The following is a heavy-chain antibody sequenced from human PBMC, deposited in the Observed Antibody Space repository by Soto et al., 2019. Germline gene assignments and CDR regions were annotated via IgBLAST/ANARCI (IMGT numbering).Heavy chain of an antibody. J-gene: IGHJ6*02. CDR2: IRGYKDDT. CDR3: AKTGQPPYHDHGMDV. CDR1: GYTFSRYG. V-gene: IGHV1-18*01. D-gene: IGHD7-27*01. Sequence: QGQLVQSGPEVKKPGASVKVSCKASGYTFSRYGISWVRQAPGQGLEWMGWIRGYKDDTKYAQKVQGRVTMTIDTTKYTACMELRILTSVDTAIYYCAKTGQPPYHDHGMDVWGQGTTVTVSS.